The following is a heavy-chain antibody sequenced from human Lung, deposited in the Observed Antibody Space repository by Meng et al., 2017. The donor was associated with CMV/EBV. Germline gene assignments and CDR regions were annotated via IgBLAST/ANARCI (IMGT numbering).Heavy chain of an antibody. J-gene: IGHJ5*02. CDR3: AREEAMVGYYTNWFDA. V-gene: IGHV3-23*01. Sequence: GESXKISCAASGFPFRSYAMSWVRQAPGKGLEWVSSISGSVGNTYYADSVKGRFTISRDNSGDTLYMQMSSRRAEDTAVYYCAREEAMVGYYTNWFDAWGQGAXVTVSS. CDR2: ISGSVGNT. CDR1: GFPFRSYA. D-gene: IGHD5-18*01.